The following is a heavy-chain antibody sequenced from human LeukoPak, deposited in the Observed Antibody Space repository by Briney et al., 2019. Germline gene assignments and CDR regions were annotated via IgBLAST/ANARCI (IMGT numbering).Heavy chain of an antibody. D-gene: IGHD6-6*01. CDR3: AKDSSQLYYYYYMDV. CDR2: ISWNSGSI. J-gene: IGHJ6*03. Sequence: PGRSLRLSCAASGFTFDDYAMHWARQAPGKGLEWVSGISWNSGSIGYADSVKGRFTISRDNAKNSLYLQMNSLRAEDMALYYCAKDSSQLYYYYYMDVWGKGTTVTVSS. V-gene: IGHV3-9*03. CDR1: GFTFDDYA.